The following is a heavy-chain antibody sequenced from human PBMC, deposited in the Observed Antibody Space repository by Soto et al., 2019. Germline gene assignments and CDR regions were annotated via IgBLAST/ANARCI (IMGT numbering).Heavy chain of an antibody. Sequence: GGSLRLSCAASGFTFSSYSMNWVRQAPGKGLEWVSSISSSSSYIYYADSVKGRFTISRDNAKNSLYLQMNSLRAEDTAVYYCARGIYYDSSGYYYGFDYWGQGTLVTVSS. V-gene: IGHV3-21*01. D-gene: IGHD3-22*01. J-gene: IGHJ4*02. CDR3: ARGIYYDSSGYYYGFDY. CDR2: ISSSSSYI. CDR1: GFTFSSYS.